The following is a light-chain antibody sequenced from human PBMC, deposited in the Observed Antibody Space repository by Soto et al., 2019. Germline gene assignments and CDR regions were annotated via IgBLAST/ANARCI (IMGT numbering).Light chain of an antibody. Sequence: EIVLTQSPGTLSLSPGERATLSCRASQSVRNSYLAWYQQKPGQAPRLLISGASSRATGIPDRFSGSGSGTDFTLTISRLEPEDFAVYYCQQYGSSPPWTFGQGTKVEIK. J-gene: IGKJ1*01. CDR1: QSVRNSY. CDR3: QQYGSSPPWT. CDR2: GAS. V-gene: IGKV3-20*01.